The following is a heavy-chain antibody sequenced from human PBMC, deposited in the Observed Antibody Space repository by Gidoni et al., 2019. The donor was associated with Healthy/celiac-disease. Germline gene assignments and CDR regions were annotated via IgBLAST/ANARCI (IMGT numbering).Heavy chain of an antibody. V-gene: IGHV3-11*05. CDR3: ARSMTTVTPGAFDI. Sequence: QVQLVESGGGLVKPGGSLRLSCAASGFTFSAYYMSWIRQAPGKGLEWVSYISSSSSYTNYADSVKGRFTISRDNAKNALYLQMNSLRAEDTAVYYCARSMTTVTPGAFDIWGQGTMVTVSS. D-gene: IGHD4-17*01. CDR2: ISSSSSYT. J-gene: IGHJ3*02. CDR1: GFTFSAYY.